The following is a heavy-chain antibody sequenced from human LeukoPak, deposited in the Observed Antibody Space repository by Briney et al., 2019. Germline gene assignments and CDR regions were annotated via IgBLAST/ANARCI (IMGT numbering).Heavy chain of an antibody. CDR3: ARGDTSTPPAVDY. CDR2: INAGNGNT. V-gene: IGHV1-3*01. Sequence: ASVTVSCTASGFTFTSYAMHWVRQAPGQRLDCMGWINAGNGNTRYSQKFQGRVTITRDTSASTAYMELSSLRSEDTAVYYCARGDTSTPPAVDYWGQGSLVTVSS. D-gene: IGHD5-18*01. CDR1: GFTFTSYA. J-gene: IGHJ4*02.